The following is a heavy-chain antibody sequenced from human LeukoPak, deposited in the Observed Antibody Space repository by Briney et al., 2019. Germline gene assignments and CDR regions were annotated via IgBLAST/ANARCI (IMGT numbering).Heavy chain of an antibody. V-gene: IGHV1-69*04. J-gene: IGHJ4*02. CDR1: GGTFSSYA. CDR3: ARDQGLDYYDSSGYYAG. CDR2: IIPIFGIA. D-gene: IGHD3-22*01. Sequence: SVKVSCKASGGTFSSYAISWVRQAPGQGLEWMGRIIPIFGIANYAQKFQGRVTITADKSTSTAYMELSSLRSEDTAVYYCARDQGLDYYDSSGYYAGWGQGTLVTVSS.